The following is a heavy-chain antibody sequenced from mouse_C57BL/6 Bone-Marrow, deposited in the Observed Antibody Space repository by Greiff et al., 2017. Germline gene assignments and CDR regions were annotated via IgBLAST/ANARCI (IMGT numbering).Heavy chain of an antibody. Sequence: ESGPGLVKPSQSLSLTCSVTGYSITSGYYWNWIRQFPGNKLEWMGYISYDGSNNYNPSLKNRISITRDTSKNQFFLKLNSVTTEDTATYYCARRDYGSSLAWFAYWGQGTLVTVSA. CDR1: GYSITSGYY. J-gene: IGHJ3*01. D-gene: IGHD1-1*01. V-gene: IGHV3-6*01. CDR3: ARRDYGSSLAWFAY. CDR2: ISYDGSN.